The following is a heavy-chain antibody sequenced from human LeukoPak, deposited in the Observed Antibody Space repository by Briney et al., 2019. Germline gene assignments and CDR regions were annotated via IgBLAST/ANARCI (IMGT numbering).Heavy chain of an antibody. CDR1: GFTFGSYA. J-gene: IGHJ4*02. Sequence: GGSLRLSCAASGFTFGSYAMSWVRQAPGKGLEWVSTISANDGTTNYADSVKGRFTISRDNAKNTLDLQMNSLRAEDTAVYYCAILSGTYTGDWGQGTLVTVSS. CDR3: AILSGTYTGD. D-gene: IGHD1-26*01. V-gene: IGHV3-23*01. CDR2: ISANDGTT.